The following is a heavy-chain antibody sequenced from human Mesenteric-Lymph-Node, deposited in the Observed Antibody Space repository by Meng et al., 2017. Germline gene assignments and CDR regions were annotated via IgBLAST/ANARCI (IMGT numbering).Heavy chain of an antibody. J-gene: IGHJ4*02. CDR1: GVSISSNTHY. CDR2: LFYSGTT. D-gene: IGHD5-12*01. V-gene: IGHV4-39*07. Sequence: LPLPESGPGRLKPSETLSPTCTISGVSISSNTHYWGWIRQSPGKGLEWIGSLFYSGTTYYNPSLKSRIAISLDTSKNQFSLNLNSVTAADAAVYYCARDSPGGYGYFDSWGQGTLVTVSS. CDR3: ARDSPGGYGYFDS.